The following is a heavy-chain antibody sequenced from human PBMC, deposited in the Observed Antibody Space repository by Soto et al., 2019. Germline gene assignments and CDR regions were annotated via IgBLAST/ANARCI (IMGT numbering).Heavy chain of an antibody. Sequence: EVPLLESGGGLVQPGGSLRLSCAASGFTFGSYALTWLRQAPGRGLECVSFISGSGRTTYYADSVKGRFTVSRDHSKNTLYLQMTSLRAEDSALYYCAKFRGPSYSYYSMDVWGKGTTVTVSS. CDR1: GFTFGSYA. CDR2: ISGSGRTT. J-gene: IGHJ6*03. D-gene: IGHD3-16*01. CDR3: AKFRGPSYSYYSMDV. V-gene: IGHV3-23*01.